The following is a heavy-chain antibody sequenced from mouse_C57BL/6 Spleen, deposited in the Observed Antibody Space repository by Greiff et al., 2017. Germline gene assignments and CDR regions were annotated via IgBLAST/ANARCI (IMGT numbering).Heavy chain of an antibody. D-gene: IGHD4-1*01. CDR2: IRNKANGYTT. V-gene: IGHV7-3*01. J-gene: IGHJ2*01. CDR3: ARWSGTFDD. Sequence: EVKLVESGGGLVQPGGSLSLSCAASGFTFTDYYMSWVRQPPGKALEWLGFIRNKANGYTTEYSASVKGRFTISRDNSQSILYLQMNALRSEDSATYYCARWSGTFDDWGQGTTLTVSS. CDR1: GFTFTDYY.